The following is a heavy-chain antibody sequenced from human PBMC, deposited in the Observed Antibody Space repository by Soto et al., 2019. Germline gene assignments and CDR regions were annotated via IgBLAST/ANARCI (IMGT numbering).Heavy chain of an antibody. CDR2: INSDGSST. D-gene: IGHD1-1*01. J-gene: IGHJ6*02. CDR1: GFTFSSYW. V-gene: IGHV3-74*01. Sequence: EVQLAESGGGLVQPGGSLRLSCAASGFTFSSYWMHWVRQAPGKGLVWVSRINSDGSSTSYADSVKGRFTISRDNAKNTLYLQMNSLRAEDTAVYYCARGRYNWPPYGMDVWGQGTTVTVSS. CDR3: ARGRYNWPPYGMDV.